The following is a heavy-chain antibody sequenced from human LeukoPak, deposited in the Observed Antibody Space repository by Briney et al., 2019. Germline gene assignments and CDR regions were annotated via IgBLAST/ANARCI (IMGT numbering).Heavy chain of an antibody. CDR2: IIPILGIA. CDR3: ARATVWNYYDSSGYFDY. CDR1: GGTFSSYA. Sequence: GASVKVSCKASGGTFSSYAISWVRPAPGQGLEWMGRIIPILGIANYAQKFQGRVTITADKSTSTAYMELSSLRSDDTAVYYCARATVWNYYDSSGYFDYWGQGTLVTASS. V-gene: IGHV1-69*04. D-gene: IGHD3-22*01. J-gene: IGHJ4*02.